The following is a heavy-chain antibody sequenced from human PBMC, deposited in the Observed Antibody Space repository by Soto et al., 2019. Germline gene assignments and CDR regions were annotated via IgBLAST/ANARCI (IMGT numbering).Heavy chain of an antibody. CDR2: IYYSGST. CDR1: GGSISSSSYY. J-gene: IGHJ5*02. D-gene: IGHD4-17*01. CDR3: ARHYGDYGIVGWFDP. Sequence: SETLSLTCTVSGGSISSSSYYWGWIRQPPGKGLEWIGSIYYSGSTYYNPSLKSRVTISVDTSKNQFSLKLSSVTAADTAVYYCARHYGDYGIVGWFDPWGQGTLVTVSS. V-gene: IGHV4-39*01.